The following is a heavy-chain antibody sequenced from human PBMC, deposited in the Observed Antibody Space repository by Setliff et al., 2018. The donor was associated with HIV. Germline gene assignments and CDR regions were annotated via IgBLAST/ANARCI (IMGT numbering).Heavy chain of an antibody. CDR1: GDTFNNCA. D-gene: IGHD2-21*01. CDR3: ARDHQTMLWLDY. V-gene: IGHV1-69*10. CDR2: SIPILGTE. J-gene: IGHJ4*02. Sequence: SVKVSCKASGDTFNNCAVTWVQQAPGQGLEWMGGSIPILGTEKYAQKFHGRVTLTADMSTDTAYMELSSLTSEDTAVYYCARDHQTMLWLDYWGQGTLVTVSS.